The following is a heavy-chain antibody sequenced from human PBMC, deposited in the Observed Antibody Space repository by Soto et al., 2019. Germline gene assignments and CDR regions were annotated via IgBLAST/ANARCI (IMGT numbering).Heavy chain of an antibody. Sequence: PWRTLRLSCSASVFTFSSHWMGWFRQAPGKGLEWVANIKQDGSEKYYVVSVKGRFAIYRDNAKNSLYLQMNSLGAEDTAGYYCASETAAGHDYWGQGTLVTVSS. CDR3: ASETAAGHDY. V-gene: IGHV3-7*03. J-gene: IGHJ4*02. CDR2: IKQDGSEK. CDR1: VFTFSSHW. D-gene: IGHD6-13*01.